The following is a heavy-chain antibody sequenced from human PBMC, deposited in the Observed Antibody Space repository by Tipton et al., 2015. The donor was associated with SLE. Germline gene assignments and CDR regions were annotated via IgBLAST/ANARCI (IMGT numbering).Heavy chain of an antibody. D-gene: IGHD3-10*01. CDR1: GGTFSSYA. CDR2: IIPIFGTA. Sequence: QSGAEVKKPGSSVKASCKASGGTFSSYAISWVRQAPGQGLEWMGGIIPIFGTANYAQKFQGRVTITTDKSTSPAYMELSSLRSEDTAVYYCAALTYYHGSGSYWIFDYWGQGTLGTVSS. V-gene: IGHV1-69*05. J-gene: IGHJ4*02. CDR3: AALTYYHGSGSYWIFDY.